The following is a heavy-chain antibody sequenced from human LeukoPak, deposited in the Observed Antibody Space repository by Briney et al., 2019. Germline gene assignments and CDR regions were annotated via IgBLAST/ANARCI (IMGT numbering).Heavy chain of an antibody. J-gene: IGHJ4*02. CDR3: TTDSSPDWNWGKRKDY. CDR1: GFTFSSYG. CDR2: ISGSGGST. D-gene: IGHD1-7*01. Sequence: PGGTLRLSCAASGFTFSSYGMSWVRQAPGKGLEWVSAISGSGGSTYYADSVKGRFTISRDNSKNTLYLQMNSLKTEDTAVYYCTTDSSPDWNWGKRKDYWGQGTLVTVSS. V-gene: IGHV3-23*01.